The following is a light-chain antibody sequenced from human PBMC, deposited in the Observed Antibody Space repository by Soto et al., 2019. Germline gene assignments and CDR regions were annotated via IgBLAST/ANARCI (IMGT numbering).Light chain of an antibody. V-gene: IGKV3-20*01. CDR1: QSVSSSY. CDR2: GAS. CDR3: QQYDSLWT. J-gene: IGKJ1*01. Sequence: EIVLTQSPGTLSLSPGERATLSCMASQSVSSSYLAWYQQKPGQAPRLLIYGASSRATGIPYRFSGSGSGTDFTLTISRLEPEDFAVYYCQQYDSLWTFGHGTKVEIK.